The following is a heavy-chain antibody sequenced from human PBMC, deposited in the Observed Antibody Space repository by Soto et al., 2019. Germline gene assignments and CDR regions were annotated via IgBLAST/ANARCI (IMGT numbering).Heavy chain of an antibody. CDR3: ARAVSHFYHCSYMDV. V-gene: IGHV1-18*01. CDR2: ISAFNGNT. Sequence: QVQLVQSGAEVKKPGASVKVSCKASGYTFTTYDISWVRQAPGQGLERMGWISAFNGNTNYAQKRQGRVIMPTDPSTSTAYMEVRSLRSDDTAVYYWARAVSHFYHCSYMDVWGKGTTVTVSS. CDR1: GYTFTTYD. J-gene: IGHJ6*03. D-gene: IGHD2-8*01.